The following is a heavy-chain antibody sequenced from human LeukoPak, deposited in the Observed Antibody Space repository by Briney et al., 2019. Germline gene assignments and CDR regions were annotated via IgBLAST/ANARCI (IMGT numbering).Heavy chain of an antibody. D-gene: IGHD5-12*01. CDR2: VGGRGGST. CDR1: GFTFSSYS. J-gene: IGHJ4*02. CDR3: AKGGGYDYFDY. V-gene: IGHV3-23*01. Sequence: PGGSLRLSCAASGFTFSSYSMSWVRQAPDKGLEWVSGVGGRGGSTYYADSVRGRFTISRDNSKNTLYLQMNSLRAEDTAVYYCAKGGGYDYFDYWGQGTLVTVSS.